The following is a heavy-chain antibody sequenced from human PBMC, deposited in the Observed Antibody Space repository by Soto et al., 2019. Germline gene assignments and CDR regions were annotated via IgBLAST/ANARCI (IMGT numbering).Heavy chain of an antibody. V-gene: IGHV3-74*01. Sequence: LRLSCAASGFTFSTYWMHWVRQAPGKGLVWVSRINSDGSGTSYADSVKGRFIISRDNARNTLFLQMNSLRAEDTAVYYCARDLGGPDYWGQGTLVTVSS. CDR3: ARDLGGPDY. CDR2: INSDGSGT. J-gene: IGHJ4*02. D-gene: IGHD3-16*01. CDR1: GFTFSTYW.